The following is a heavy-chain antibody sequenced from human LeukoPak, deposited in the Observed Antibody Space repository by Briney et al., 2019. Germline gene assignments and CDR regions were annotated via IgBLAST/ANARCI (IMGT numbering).Heavy chain of an antibody. J-gene: IGHJ4*02. D-gene: IGHD5-12*01. CDR3: ARDAGKATLHY. CDR2: INSDGSST. CDR1: GFTFSSYW. Sequence: GGSLGLSCAASGFTFSSYWMHWVRQAPGKGLVWVSRINSDGSSTNYADYVKGRFTISRDNAKNTLYLQMNSLRAEDTAVYYCARDAGKATLHYWGQGTLVTVSS. V-gene: IGHV3-74*01.